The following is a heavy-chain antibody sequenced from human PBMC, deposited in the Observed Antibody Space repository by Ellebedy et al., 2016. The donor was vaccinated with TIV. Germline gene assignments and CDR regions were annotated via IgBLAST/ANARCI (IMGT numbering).Heavy chain of an antibody. Sequence: GESLKISXAASGFTFSSYGMHWVRQAPGKGLEWVALISSDGSNKYYADSVKGRFTISGDNSKNTLYLQMNRLRADDTALYYCARRGAVPGTLDNWGQGTLVTVSS. V-gene: IGHV3-30*03. D-gene: IGHD2-15*01. CDR3: ARRGAVPGTLDN. CDR1: GFTFSSYG. CDR2: ISSDGSNK. J-gene: IGHJ4*02.